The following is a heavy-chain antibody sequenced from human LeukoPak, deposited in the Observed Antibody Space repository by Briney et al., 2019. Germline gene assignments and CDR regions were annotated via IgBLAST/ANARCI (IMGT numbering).Heavy chain of an antibody. CDR2: IYYSGST. V-gene: IGHV4-59*12. J-gene: IGHJ4*02. CDR1: GGSISSYY. Sequence: SETLSLTCTVSGGSISSYYWSWIRQPPGKGLEWIGYIYYSGSTNYNPSLKSRVTISVDTSKNQFSLKLSSVTAADTAVYYCARDGIAARISDAFDIWGQGTLVTVSS. CDR3: ARDGIAARISDAFDI. D-gene: IGHD6-6*01.